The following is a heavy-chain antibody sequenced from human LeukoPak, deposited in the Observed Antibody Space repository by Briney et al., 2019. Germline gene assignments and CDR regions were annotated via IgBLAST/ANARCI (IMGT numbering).Heavy chain of an antibody. CDR3: AREKYCTPTDCLHGRFYFDY. J-gene: IGHJ4*02. V-gene: IGHV3-33*01. CDR1: GFTFRNYG. D-gene: IGHD2-8*01. Sequence: GGSLRLSCEASGFTFRNYGMHWVRQAPGKGLDWVGVIWFDGSNRYYADSVKGRFTISRDNSKNTLYLQLNTLRAEDTAVYYCAREKYCTPTDCLHGRFYFDYWGQGTLVTVSS. CDR2: IWFDGSNR.